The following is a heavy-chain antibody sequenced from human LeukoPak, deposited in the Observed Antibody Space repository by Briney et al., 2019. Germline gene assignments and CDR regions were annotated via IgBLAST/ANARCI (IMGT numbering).Heavy chain of an antibody. J-gene: IGHJ4*02. Sequence: PSETLSLTCTVSGGSISSYYWSWIRQAPGKGLEWIGCIYHTVSPNYNPSLKSRVTISVDTSKSQFSLKLISVTAADTAVYYCARERVVVVAATASGYFDYWGQGTLVTVSS. CDR2: IYHTVSP. CDR3: ARERVVVVAATASGYFDY. D-gene: IGHD2-15*01. CDR1: GGSISSYY. V-gene: IGHV4-59*01.